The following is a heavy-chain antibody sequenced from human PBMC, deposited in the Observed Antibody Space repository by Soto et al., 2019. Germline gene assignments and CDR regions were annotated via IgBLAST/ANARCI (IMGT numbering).Heavy chain of an antibody. CDR3: ARQHVLRYFDWLGGPFDI. CDR2: IYYSGST. J-gene: IGHJ3*02. D-gene: IGHD3-9*01. Sequence: SETLSLTCTVSGGSISSYYWSWIRQPPGKGLEWIGYIYYSGSTNYNPSLKSRVTISVDTSKNQFSLKLSSVTAADTAVYYCARQHVLRYFDWLGGPFDIWGQGTMVTVSS. V-gene: IGHV4-59*08. CDR1: GGSISSYY.